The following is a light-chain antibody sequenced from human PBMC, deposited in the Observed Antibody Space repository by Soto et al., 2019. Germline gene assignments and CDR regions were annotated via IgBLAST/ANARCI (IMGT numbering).Light chain of an antibody. V-gene: IGLV5-37*01. CDR3: MIWPSNASGV. CDR1: SDINVGSYN. J-gene: IGLJ1*01. Sequence: QPVLTQPPSSSASPGESARLTCTLPSDINVGSYNIYWYQQKPGSPPRYLLYYHSDSDKGQGSGVPSRFYGSKDASANTAMLLISGLQSEDEADYYCMIWPSNASGVFGTGTKLTVL. CDR2: YHSDSDK.